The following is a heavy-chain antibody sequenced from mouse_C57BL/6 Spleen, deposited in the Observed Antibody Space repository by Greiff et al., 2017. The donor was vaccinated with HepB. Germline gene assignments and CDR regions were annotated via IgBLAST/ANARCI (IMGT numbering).Heavy chain of an antibody. D-gene: IGHD1-1*01. V-gene: IGHV1-59*01. Sequence: QVQLQQPGAELVRPGTSVKLSCKASGYTFTSYWMHWVKQRPGQGLEWIGVIDPSDSYTNYNQKFKGKATLTVDTSSSTAYMQLSSLTSEDSAVYYCAIITTVVEGFDYWGQGTTLTVSS. J-gene: IGHJ2*01. CDR2: IDPSDSYT. CDR3: AIITTVVEGFDY. CDR1: GYTFTSYW.